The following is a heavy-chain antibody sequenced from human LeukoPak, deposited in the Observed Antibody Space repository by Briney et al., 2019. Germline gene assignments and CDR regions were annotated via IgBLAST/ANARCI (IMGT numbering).Heavy chain of an antibody. V-gene: IGHV4-39*07. CDR3: ARVHEGSGSYGPYYYYYGMDV. CDR1: GGSISSSSYY. D-gene: IGHD3-10*01. Sequence: PSETLSLTCTVPGGSISSSSYYWGWIRQPPGKGLEWIGSVYYSGSTYYNSSLQSRVTISVDTSKNQFSLNLTSVTAADTAVYYCARVHEGSGSYGPYYYYYGMDVWGQGTTVTVSS. CDR2: VYYSGST. J-gene: IGHJ6*02.